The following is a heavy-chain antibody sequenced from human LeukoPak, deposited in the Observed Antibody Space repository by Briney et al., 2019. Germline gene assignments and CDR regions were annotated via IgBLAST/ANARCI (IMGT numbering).Heavy chain of an antibody. V-gene: IGHV3-53*01. D-gene: IGHD3-3*01. CDR2: IYSGGST. J-gene: IGHJ4*02. Sequence: PGGSLRLSCAASGFTVSSNYMSWVRQAPGKGLEWVSVIYSGGSTYYADSVKGRFTISRDNSKNTLYLQRNSLRAEDTAVYYCARYRFLEWLAYFDYWGQGTLVTVSS. CDR3: ARYRFLEWLAYFDY. CDR1: GFTVSSNY.